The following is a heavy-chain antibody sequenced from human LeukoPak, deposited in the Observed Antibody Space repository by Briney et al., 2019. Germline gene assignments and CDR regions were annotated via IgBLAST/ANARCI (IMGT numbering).Heavy chain of an antibody. CDR1: GGSFSGYY. V-gene: IGHV4-34*01. CDR2: INHSGST. J-gene: IGHJ4*02. Sequence: SSETLSLTCAVYGGSFSGYYWSWIRQPPGKGLEWIGGINHSGSTNYNPSLESRVTISVDTSKNQFSLELSSVTAADTAVYYCARHLRSGAVDSWGQGTLVTVSS. D-gene: IGHD4-17*01. CDR3: ARHLRSGAVDS.